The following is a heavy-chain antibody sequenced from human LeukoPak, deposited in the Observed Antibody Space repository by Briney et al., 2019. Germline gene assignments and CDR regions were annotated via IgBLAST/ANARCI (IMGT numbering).Heavy chain of an antibody. CDR2: TYYSGST. CDR3: ARHHSSSWYDPTYYFDY. V-gene: IGHV4-39*01. CDR1: GGSISSSSYY. Sequence: SETLSLTCTVSGGSISSSSYYWGWIRQPPGKGLEWIGSTYYSGSTYYNPSLKSRVTISVDTSKNQFSLKLSSVTAADTAVYYCARHHSSSWYDPTYYFDYWGQGTLVTVSS. J-gene: IGHJ4*02. D-gene: IGHD6-13*01.